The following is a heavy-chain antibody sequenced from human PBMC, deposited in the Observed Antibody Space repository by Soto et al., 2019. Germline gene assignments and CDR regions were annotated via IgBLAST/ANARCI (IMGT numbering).Heavy chain of an antibody. CDR1: GFTFSSYG. J-gene: IGHJ6*02. CDR3: AKAGKVRGVQRPLGYYYYYGMDV. CDR2: ISSDGSNK. Sequence: QVQLVESGGGVVQPGRSLRLSCAASGFTFSSYGMHWVRQAPGKGLEWVAVISSDGSNKYYADSVKGRFTISRDNSKNTLYLQMNSLRAEDTDVYYCAKAGKVRGVQRPLGYYYYYGMDVWGQGTTVTVSS. V-gene: IGHV3-30*18. D-gene: IGHD3-10*01.